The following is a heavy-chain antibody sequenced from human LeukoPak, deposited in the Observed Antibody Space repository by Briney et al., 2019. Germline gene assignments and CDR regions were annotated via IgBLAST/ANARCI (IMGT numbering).Heavy chain of an antibody. D-gene: IGHD1-14*01. J-gene: IGHJ4*02. CDR2: INGYNGLT. CDR3: ARSGPQDWALDH. CDR1: GYTFTNFG. V-gene: IGHV1-18*01. Sequence: ASVKVSCKASGYTFTNFGISWVRQAPGQGLEWMGWINGYNGLTNYAQNLQGRVTMTTDTSTSTAYLELSSLKSDDTAIYYCARSGPQDWALDHWGRGTLVTVSP.